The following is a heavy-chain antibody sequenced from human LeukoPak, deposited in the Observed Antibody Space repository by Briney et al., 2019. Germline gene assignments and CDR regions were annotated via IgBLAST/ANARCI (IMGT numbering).Heavy chain of an antibody. CDR1: GFTFSSYS. CDR2: ISSSSSTI. V-gene: IGHV3-48*01. J-gene: IGHJ4*02. D-gene: IGHD4-17*01. Sequence: GGSLRLSCAASGFTFSSYSMNWVRQAPGKGLEWVSYISSSSSTIYYADSVKGRFTISRDNAKNSLYLRMNSLRAEDTAVYYCARAPSYGDYYFDYWGQGTLVTVSS. CDR3: ARAPSYGDYYFDY.